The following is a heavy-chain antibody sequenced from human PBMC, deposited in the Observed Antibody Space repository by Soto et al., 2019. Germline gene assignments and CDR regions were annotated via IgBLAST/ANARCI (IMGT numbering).Heavy chain of an antibody. CDR2: IGTAGDT. CDR1: GFTFSSYD. D-gene: IGHD1-26*01. J-gene: IGHJ4*02. CDR3: ARERIVGATGTFDY. Sequence: EVQLVESGGGLVQPGGSLRLSCAASGFTFSSYDMHWVRQATGKGLEWVSAIGTAGDTYYPGSVKGRFTISRENAKNSLYLQMNSLRAEDTAVYYCARERIVGATGTFDYWGQGTLVTVSS. V-gene: IGHV3-13*01.